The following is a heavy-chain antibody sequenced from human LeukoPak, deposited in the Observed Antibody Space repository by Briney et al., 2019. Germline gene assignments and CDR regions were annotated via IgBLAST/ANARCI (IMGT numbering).Heavy chain of an antibody. V-gene: IGHV3-64*01. CDR3: ARRGSNYGDSMDY. D-gene: IGHD4-17*01. CDR2: ISSKGGST. Sequence: PGGSLRLSCAASGFTFSSYDMHWVRQAPGKGLEYVSAISSKGGSTYYANSVRGRFTISRDNSKNTLYLQMGSLRGEDMAVYYCARRGSNYGDSMDYWSQGTLVTVSS. J-gene: IGHJ4*02. CDR1: GFTFSSYD.